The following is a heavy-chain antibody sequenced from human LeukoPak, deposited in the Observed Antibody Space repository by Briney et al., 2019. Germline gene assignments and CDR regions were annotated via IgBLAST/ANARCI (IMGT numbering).Heavy chain of an antibody. CDR3: AREGTAGTNLNWFDP. CDR2: IFYSGST. D-gene: IGHD1-1*01. Sequence: NPSETLSLTCTVSGGSISSYYWSWIRQPPGKGLEWIGNIFYSGSTNFNPSLKSRVTISVDTSKNQFSLKLSSVTAADTAVYYCAREGTAGTNLNWFDPWGQGTLVTVSS. V-gene: IGHV4-59*01. CDR1: GGSISSYY. J-gene: IGHJ5*02.